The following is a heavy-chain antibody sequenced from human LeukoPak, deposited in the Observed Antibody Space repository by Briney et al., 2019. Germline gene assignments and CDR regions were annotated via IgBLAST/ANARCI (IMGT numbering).Heavy chain of an antibody. CDR3: ARGARYLGWFVVGRPPSEYYLDN. J-gene: IGHJ4*02. CDR1: GGSFSGHY. CDR2: INHEGST. Sequence: PSETLSLTCAVYGGSFSGHYWNWIRQPPGKGLEWIGGINHEGSTNSNPSLRSRVTISVDTSKNQFSLRLTSVSAADTAVYYCARGARYLGWFVVGRPPSEYYLDNWGQGTQVTVSS. V-gene: IGHV4-34*01. D-gene: IGHD3-3*01.